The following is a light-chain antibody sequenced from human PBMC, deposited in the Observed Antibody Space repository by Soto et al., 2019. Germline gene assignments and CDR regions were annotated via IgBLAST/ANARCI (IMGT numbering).Light chain of an antibody. V-gene: IGLV2-14*03. J-gene: IGLJ1*01. CDR3: NSVSRSSPPSYV. CDR1: SSDVGGYNY. CDR2: DVT. Sequence: QSALTQPASVSGSPGQSITISCTGTSSDVGGYNYVSWYQQHPGKAPKLVIYDVTIRPSGVSNRFFGSKSGNTASLTISGLQAEDEADYYCNSVSRSSPPSYVFGTGTKLTVL.